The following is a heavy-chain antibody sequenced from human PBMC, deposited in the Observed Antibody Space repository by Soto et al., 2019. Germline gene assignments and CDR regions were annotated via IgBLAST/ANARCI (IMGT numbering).Heavy chain of an antibody. D-gene: IGHD2-8*02. CDR1: GFTFSAFD. CDR2: MGTLHDA. Sequence: EVQLVESGGGLVEPGGSLRLSCAASGFTFSAFDMHWVRQATGKGLEWVAAMGTLHDAYYPDSVKGRFTISRENAKYSFNIKINALRGGDTAVFYCARGAPYWHGGGCWFDPWGQGPLVTVSS. J-gene: IGHJ5*02. CDR3: ARGAPYWHGGGCWFDP. V-gene: IGHV3-13*01.